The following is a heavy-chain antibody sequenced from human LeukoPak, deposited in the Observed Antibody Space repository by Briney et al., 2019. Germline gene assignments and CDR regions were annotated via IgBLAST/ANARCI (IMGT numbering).Heavy chain of an antibody. CDR2: IYYSGNT. V-gene: IGHV4-39*01. CDR1: GGSISSSSYY. CDR3: ASLSDYFDY. D-gene: IGHD3-16*02. Sequence: SETLSLTCTVSGGSISSSSYYWGWIRQPQGKGLEWIGSIYYSGNTYYNPSLKSRVTISVDTSKNQFSLKLSSVTAGDTAVYYCASLSDYFDYWGQGTLVTVSS. J-gene: IGHJ4*02.